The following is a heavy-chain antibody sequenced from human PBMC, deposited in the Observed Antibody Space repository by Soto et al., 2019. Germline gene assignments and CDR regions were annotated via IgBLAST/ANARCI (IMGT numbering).Heavy chain of an antibody. CDR1: GYTFTIYY. CDR3: ARLGLLWFGELFVQPNPGFDY. CDR2: INPSGGST. J-gene: IGHJ4*02. Sequence: GASVKVSCKASGYTFTIYYMHWVRQAPGQGLEWMGIINPSGGSTSYAQKFQGRVTMTRDTSTSTVYMELSSLRSEDTAVYYCARLGLLWFGELFVQPNPGFDYWGQGTLVTVSS. D-gene: IGHD3-10*01. V-gene: IGHV1-46*01.